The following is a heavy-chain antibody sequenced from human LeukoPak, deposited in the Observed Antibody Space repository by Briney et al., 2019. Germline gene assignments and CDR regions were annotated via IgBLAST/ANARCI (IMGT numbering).Heavy chain of an antibody. CDR3: ARDRYCSSTSCQRGLFDY. CDR1: GGSISSYY. V-gene: IGHV4-4*07. CDR2: IYTSGST. D-gene: IGHD2-2*01. Sequence: SETLSLTCTVSGGSISSYYWSWIRQPAGKGLEWIGRIYTSGSTNYNPSLKSRVTMSVDTSKNQFSLKLSSVTAADTAVYYCARDRYCSSTSCQRGLFDYWGQGTLVTVS. J-gene: IGHJ4*02.